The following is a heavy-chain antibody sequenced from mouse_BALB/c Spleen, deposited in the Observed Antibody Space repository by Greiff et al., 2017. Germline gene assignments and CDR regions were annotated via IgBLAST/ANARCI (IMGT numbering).Heavy chain of an antibody. CDR3: ARDSLLRPYYFDY. Sequence: EVQLVESGGGLVQPGGSLKLSCAASGFTFSSYGMSWVRQTPDKRLELVATINSNGGSTYYPDSVKGRFTISRDNAKNTLYLQMSSLKSEDTAMYYCARDSLLRPYYFDYWGQGTTLTVSS. J-gene: IGHJ2*01. CDR2: INSNGGST. V-gene: IGHV5-6-3*01. D-gene: IGHD1-2*01. CDR1: GFTFSSYG.